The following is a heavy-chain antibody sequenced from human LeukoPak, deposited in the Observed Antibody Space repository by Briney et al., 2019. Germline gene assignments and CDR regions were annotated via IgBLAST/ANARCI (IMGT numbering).Heavy chain of an antibody. Sequence: GGSLRLSCAASGFTFSSYAMHWVRQAPGKGLEWVAVISYDGSNKYYADSVKGRFTISRDNSKNTLYLQMNSLRAEDTAVYYCARAGFGEFVDDYWGQGTLVTVSS. J-gene: IGHJ4*02. CDR2: ISYDGSNK. D-gene: IGHD3-10*01. V-gene: IGHV3-30-3*01. CDR1: GFTFSSYA. CDR3: ARAGFGEFVDDY.